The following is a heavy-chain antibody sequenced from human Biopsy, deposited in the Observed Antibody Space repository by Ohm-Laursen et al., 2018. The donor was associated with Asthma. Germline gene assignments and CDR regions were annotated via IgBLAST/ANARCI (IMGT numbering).Heavy chain of an antibody. Sequence: SLRLSCTASGFSLSDHYMSWIRQAPGKALAWVSYISWSSSYTNYADSVKGRFTISRDNSKNTLYLQMNSLRTEDTAVYYCAKRRGYSGHDNDYWGQGTLVIVSS. CDR3: AKRRGYSGHDNDY. CDR1: GFSLSDHY. D-gene: IGHD5-12*01. CDR2: ISWSSSYT. J-gene: IGHJ4*02. V-gene: IGHV3-11*06.